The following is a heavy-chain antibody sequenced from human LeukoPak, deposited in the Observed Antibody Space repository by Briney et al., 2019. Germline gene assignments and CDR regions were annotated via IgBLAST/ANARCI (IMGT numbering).Heavy chain of an antibody. CDR2: ISWNSGSI. V-gene: IGHV3-9*01. Sequence: PGGSLRLSCAASGFTFSSYSMNWVRQAPGKGLEWVSGISWNSGSIGYADSVKGRFTISRDNAKNSLYLQMNSLRAEDTALYYCAKDSLLGFVDYWGQGTLVTVSS. CDR1: GFTFSSYS. D-gene: IGHD7-27*01. CDR3: AKDSLLGFVDY. J-gene: IGHJ4*02.